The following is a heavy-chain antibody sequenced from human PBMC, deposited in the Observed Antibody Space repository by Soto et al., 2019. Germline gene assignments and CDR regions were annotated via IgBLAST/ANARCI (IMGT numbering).Heavy chain of an antibody. J-gene: IGHJ4*02. D-gene: IGHD2-8*02. Sequence: LSLTCAASGFTFSSYAMSWVRQAPGKGLEWVSAISGSGGSTYYADSVKGRFTISRDNSKNTLYLQMNSLRAEDTAVYYCAKDPMVLDPFDYWGQGTLVTVSS. V-gene: IGHV3-23*01. CDR1: GFTFSSYA. CDR2: ISGSGGST. CDR3: AKDPMVLDPFDY.